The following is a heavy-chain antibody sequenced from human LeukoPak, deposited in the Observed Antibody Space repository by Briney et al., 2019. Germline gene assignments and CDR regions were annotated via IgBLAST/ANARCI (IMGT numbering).Heavy chain of an antibody. CDR3: ARGQRAGMSHFDS. CDR1: GGSFSDYY. D-gene: IGHD1-26*01. J-gene: IGHJ4*02. CDR2: IIHGGSA. V-gene: IGHV4-34*01. Sequence: PSETLSLTCAVYGGSFSDYYWSWIRQSPGKGLEWIGEIIHGGSATYNPSLKSRVTISADSSKNQFALQLRSVTAADTALYYCARGQRAGMSHFDSWGQGTLVTVSS.